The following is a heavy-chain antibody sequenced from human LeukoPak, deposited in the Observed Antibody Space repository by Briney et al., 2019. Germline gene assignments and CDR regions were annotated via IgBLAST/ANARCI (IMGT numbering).Heavy chain of an antibody. Sequence: GGSLRLSCAASGFTFSSYAMHWVRQAPGKGLEYVSTISSNGGSTYYANSVKGRFTISRDNSKNTLYLQMNSLRAEDTAVYYCARAPPYSSGYYPDAFDIWGQGTMVTVSS. CDR3: ARAPPYSSGYYPDAFDI. D-gene: IGHD3-22*01. CDR1: GFTFSSYA. J-gene: IGHJ3*02. CDR2: ISSNGGST. V-gene: IGHV3-64*01.